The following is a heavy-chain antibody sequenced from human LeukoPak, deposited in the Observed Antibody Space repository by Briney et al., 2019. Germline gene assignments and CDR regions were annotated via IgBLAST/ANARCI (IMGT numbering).Heavy chain of an antibody. D-gene: IGHD2-2*01. Sequence: GGSLRLSCVASTSGVAFSSHSMNWVRQAPGKGLEWISYIHSSGNYIFYAASVKGRFAVSRDNARNSLFLQMNSLRAEDTAVYYCAREGAFCGSTDCYDSFFDGWGQGILVTVSS. J-gene: IGHJ4*02. CDR3: AREGAFCGSTDCYDSFFDG. V-gene: IGHV3-21*05. CDR2: IHSSGNYI. CDR1: TSGVAFSSHS.